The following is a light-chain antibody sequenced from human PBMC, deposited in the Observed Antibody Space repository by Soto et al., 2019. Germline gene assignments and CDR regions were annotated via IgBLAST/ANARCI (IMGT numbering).Light chain of an antibody. CDR3: SSFAGNNNLV. CDR2: EVS. J-gene: IGLJ2*01. V-gene: IGLV2-8*01. CDR1: SSDVGGYNY. Sequence: QSALTQPPSASGSPGQSVTISCTGTSSDVGGYNYVSWYQHHPGKAPKLMISEVSKRPSGVPDRFSGSKSGNTASLTVSGLKAEDEADYYCSSFAGNNNLVFGGGTKLTVL.